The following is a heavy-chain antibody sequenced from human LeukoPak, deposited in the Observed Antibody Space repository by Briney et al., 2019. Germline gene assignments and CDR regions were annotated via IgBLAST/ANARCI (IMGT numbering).Heavy chain of an antibody. CDR1: GYTFTSYA. D-gene: IGHD3-22*01. J-gene: IGHJ4*02. V-gene: IGHV1-3*01. CDR2: INAGNGNT. Sequence: ASVKVSCKASGYTFTSYAMHWVRQAPGQRLEWMGWINAGNGNTKYSQKFQGRVTITRDTSASTAYMELSGLRSEDTAVYYCARVAPPTYYYDSSGSFFYFDYWGQGTLVTVSS. CDR3: ARVAPPTYYYDSSGSFFYFDY.